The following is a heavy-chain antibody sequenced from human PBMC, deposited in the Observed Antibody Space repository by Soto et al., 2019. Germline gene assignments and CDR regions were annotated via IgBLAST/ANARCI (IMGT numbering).Heavy chain of an antibody. Sequence: EVQLVESGGGLVKPGGSLRLSCAVSGFTFISHTLNWGRQAPGKGLEEVSSISGSGSPYYADSVKGRFTISRDNAQNSLYLQMSSLRAEDTAVYYCSREVRPVFRREYDYWGQGTLVTVSS. J-gene: IGHJ4*02. CDR3: SREVRPVFRREYDY. CDR1: GFTFISHT. CDR2: ISGSGSP. V-gene: IGHV3-21*04.